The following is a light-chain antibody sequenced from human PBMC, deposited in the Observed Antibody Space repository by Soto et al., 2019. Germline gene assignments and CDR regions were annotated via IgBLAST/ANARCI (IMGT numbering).Light chain of an antibody. Sequence: ETVMTQSPATLSVSPGETATLSCRASQSVDTRLAWYQQKPGQAPRLLIYGASTRATGIPASFSGSGSETEFTLTISSLQSEDFAVYYCQQYSGWPLTFGGGTKVELK. V-gene: IGKV3-15*01. J-gene: IGKJ4*01. CDR2: GAS. CDR3: QQYSGWPLT. CDR1: QSVDTR.